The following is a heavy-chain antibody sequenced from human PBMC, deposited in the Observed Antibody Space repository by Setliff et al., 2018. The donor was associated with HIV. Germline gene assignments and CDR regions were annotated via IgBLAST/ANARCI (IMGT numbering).Heavy chain of an antibody. Sequence: GGSLRLSCAASGFTFSSYSMNWVRQAPGKGLEWVSSISSSSSYIYYADSVKGRFTISRDNAKNSLYLQMNSLRAEDTAVYYCARKLLTRIQPRYFDYWGQGTLVTVSS. CDR1: GFTFSSYS. CDR3: ARKLLTRIQPRYFDY. D-gene: IGHD5-18*01. V-gene: IGHV3-21*01. J-gene: IGHJ4*03. CDR2: ISSSSSYI.